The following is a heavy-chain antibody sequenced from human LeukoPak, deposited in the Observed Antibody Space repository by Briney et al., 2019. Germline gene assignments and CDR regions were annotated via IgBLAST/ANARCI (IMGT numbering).Heavy chain of an antibody. Sequence: GGALRLSCTASGFNFDKYAMHWVRQRPGKGLEWVAVISADGTTDHADSVKGRFTVSRDNSKESLFLQMSSLRDEYTALYYCATWAFYHGLDVWGQGTTVTVSS. J-gene: IGHJ6*02. CDR2: ISADGTT. D-gene: IGHD1-26*01. CDR1: GFNFDKYA. V-gene: IGHV3-43*02. CDR3: ATWAFYHGLDV.